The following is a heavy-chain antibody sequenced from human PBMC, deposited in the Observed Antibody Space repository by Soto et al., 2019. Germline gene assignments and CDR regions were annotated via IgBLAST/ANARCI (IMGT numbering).Heavy chain of an antibody. D-gene: IGHD1-26*01. CDR1: GITFSDCY. CDR3: ARVRLGQWGYAMDV. J-gene: IGHJ6*02. V-gene: IGHV3-11*01. Sequence: QVQLVESGGGLVKPGGSLRLSCAASGITFSDCYMNWIRQAPGKGLEWVSYMSSSGDSINYAGSVRGRFTVSRDNAKNSLYLQMNSLRAEDTAMYYCARVRLGQWGYAMDVWGQGTTVTVSS. CDR2: MSSSGDSI.